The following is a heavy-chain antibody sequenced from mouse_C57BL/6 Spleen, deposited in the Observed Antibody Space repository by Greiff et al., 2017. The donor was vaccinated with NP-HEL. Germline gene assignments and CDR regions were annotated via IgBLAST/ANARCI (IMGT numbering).Heavy chain of an antibody. V-gene: IGHV1-75*01. CDR1: GYTFTDYY. CDR3: ARSSYYGSRFLYFDY. CDR2: IFPGSGST. D-gene: IGHD1-1*01. Sequence: VKLQESGPELVKPGASVKISCKASGYTFTDYYINWVKQRPGQGLEWIGWIFPGSGSTYYNEKFKGKATLTVDKSSSTAYMLLSSLTSEDSAVYFCARSSYYGSRFLYFDYWGQGTTLTVSS. J-gene: IGHJ2*01.